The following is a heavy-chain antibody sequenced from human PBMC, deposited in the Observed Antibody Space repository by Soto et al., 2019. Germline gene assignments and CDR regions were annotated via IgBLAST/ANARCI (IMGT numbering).Heavy chain of an antibody. CDR1: GFTFSNAW. CDR2: IKSKTDGGTT. D-gene: IGHD2-15*01. Sequence: GGSLRLSCAASGFTFSNAWMSWVRQAPGKGLEWVGRIKSKTDGGTTDYAAPVKGRFTISRDDSKNTLYLQMNSLKTEDTAVYYCTTDLDIVVVVAATYFDYWGQGTLVTVSS. CDR3: TTDLDIVVVVAATYFDY. J-gene: IGHJ4*02. V-gene: IGHV3-15*01.